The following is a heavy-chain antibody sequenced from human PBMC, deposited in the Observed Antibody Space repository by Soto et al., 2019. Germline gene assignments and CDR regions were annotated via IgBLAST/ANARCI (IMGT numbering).Heavy chain of an antibody. Sequence: QVQLVESGGGVVQPGKSLRLSCAASGFTFSRYGMHWVRQAPGKGLEWVAVVWFDGKNKYYADSVKGRFTISRDNSENTLYLQMNSLRPDDTALYYCARDRGANSGFDGPGDYWGHGIVVIVSS. V-gene: IGHV3-33*01. CDR1: GFTFSRYG. CDR2: VWFDGKNK. D-gene: IGHD5-12*01. J-gene: IGHJ4*01. CDR3: ARDRGANSGFDGPGDY.